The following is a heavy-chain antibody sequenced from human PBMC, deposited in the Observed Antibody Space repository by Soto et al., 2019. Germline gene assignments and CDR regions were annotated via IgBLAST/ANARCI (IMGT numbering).Heavy chain of an antibody. Sequence: GGSLRLSCAASGFTFSSYAMSWVRQAPGKGLEWVSAISGSGGSTYYADSVKGRFTISRDNSKNTLYLQMNSLRAEDTAVYYCATKGPMVYAINTWGGIFDYWGQGTLVTVSS. CDR2: ISGSGGST. D-gene: IGHD2-8*01. CDR1: GFTFSSYA. V-gene: IGHV3-23*01. CDR3: ATKGPMVYAINTWGGIFDY. J-gene: IGHJ4*02.